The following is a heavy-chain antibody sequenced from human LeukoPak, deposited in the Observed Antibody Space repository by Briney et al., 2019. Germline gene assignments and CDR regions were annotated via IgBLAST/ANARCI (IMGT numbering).Heavy chain of an antibody. Sequence: SETLSLTCTVSGGSISSYYWSWIRQPAGKGLEWIGRIYTSGSTNYNPSLKSRVTMSLDTSKNQFSLKLTSVTAADTAVYYCARGKVVAGTPGQNSWDNWGQGILVTVSS. J-gene: IGHJ4*02. D-gene: IGHD6-19*01. CDR1: GGSISSYY. CDR2: IYTSGST. CDR3: ARGKVVAGTPGQNSWDN. V-gene: IGHV4-4*07.